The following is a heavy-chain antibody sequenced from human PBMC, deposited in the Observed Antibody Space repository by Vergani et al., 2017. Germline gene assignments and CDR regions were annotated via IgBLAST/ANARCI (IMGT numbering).Heavy chain of an antibody. J-gene: IGHJ6*02. V-gene: IGHV4-39*07. Sequence: QLQLQESGPGLVKPSETLSLTCTVSGGSISSSSYYWCWIRQPPGKGLEWIGSIYYSGSTYYNPSLKSRVTISVDTSKNQFSLKLSSVTAADTAVYYCAXSPDGCSSTSGYLRTYYYYYGMDVWGQGTTVTVSS. CDR1: GGSISSSSYY. D-gene: IGHD2-2*01. CDR2: IYYSGST. CDR3: AXSPDGCSSTSGYLRTYYYYYGMDV.